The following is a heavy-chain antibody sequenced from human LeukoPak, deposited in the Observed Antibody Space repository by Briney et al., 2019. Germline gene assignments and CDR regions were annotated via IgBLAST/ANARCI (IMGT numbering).Heavy chain of an antibody. CDR3: ARDLIGGIVGATDDAFDI. V-gene: IGHV1-69*04. CDR2: IIPIFGIA. J-gene: IGHJ3*02. D-gene: IGHD1-26*01. CDR1: GGTFSSYA. Sequence: GASVKVSCKASGGTFSSYAISWVRQAPGQGLEWMGRIIPIFGIANYAQKFQGRVTTTADKSTSTAYMELSSLRSEDTAVYYCARDLIGGIVGATDDAFDIWGQGTMVTVSS.